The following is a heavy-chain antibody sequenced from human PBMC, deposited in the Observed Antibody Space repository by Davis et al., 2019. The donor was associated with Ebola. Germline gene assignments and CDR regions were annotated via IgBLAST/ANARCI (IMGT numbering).Heavy chain of an antibody. CDR2: IIPFFGTA. Sequence: SVKVSCKASGGTFSSYAISWVRQAPGQGLEWRGGIIPFFGTANYAQKFQGRVTITADESTSTAYMELSSLRSEDTAVYYCARERGDYEYVHFDYWGQGTLVTVSS. D-gene: IGHD4-17*01. J-gene: IGHJ4*02. V-gene: IGHV1-69*13. CDR3: ARERGDYEYVHFDY. CDR1: GGTFSSYA.